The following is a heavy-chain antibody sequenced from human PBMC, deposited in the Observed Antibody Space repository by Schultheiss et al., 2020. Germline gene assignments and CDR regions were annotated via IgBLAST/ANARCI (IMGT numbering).Heavy chain of an antibody. Sequence: SETLSLTCTVSGGSISSYYWSWIRQPPGKGLEWIGYIHYTGITNYNPSLKSRVSISLDKSRNQFSLELSSVTAVDTAIYFCARDLIFNYDGSGLHTFDIWGQGTMVTVSS. CDR3: ARDLIFNYDGSGLHTFDI. CDR2: IHYTGIT. CDR1: GGSISSYY. V-gene: IGHV4-59*01. D-gene: IGHD3-22*01. J-gene: IGHJ3*02.